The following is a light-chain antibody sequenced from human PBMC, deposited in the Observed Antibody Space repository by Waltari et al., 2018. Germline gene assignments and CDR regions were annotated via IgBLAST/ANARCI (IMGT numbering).Light chain of an antibody. V-gene: IGKV3-11*01. CDR2: DAS. CDR1: QSVSSY. CDR3: QQRSNWPPLFT. J-gene: IGKJ3*01. Sequence: EIVLTQSPATLSLSPGERPTLSCRASQSVSSYLAWYQQKPGQAPRLLIYDASNRATGIPARFSGRGSGTDFTLTISSLEPEDFAVYYCQQRSNWPPLFTFGPGTKVDIK.